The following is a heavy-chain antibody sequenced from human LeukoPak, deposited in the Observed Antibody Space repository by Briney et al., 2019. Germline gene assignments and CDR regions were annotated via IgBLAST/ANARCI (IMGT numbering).Heavy chain of an antibody. CDR1: GYTFTSYD. CDR2: MNPNSGNT. CDR3: ARDHYYDSSGYFDY. D-gene: IGHD3-22*01. J-gene: IGHJ4*02. V-gene: IGHV1-8*03. Sequence: GASVKVSCKASGYTFTSYDINWVRQATGQGLEWMGWMNPNSGNTGYAQKFQGRVTITRNTSISTAYMELSGLRSEDTAVYYCARDHYYDSSGYFDYWGQGTLVTVSS.